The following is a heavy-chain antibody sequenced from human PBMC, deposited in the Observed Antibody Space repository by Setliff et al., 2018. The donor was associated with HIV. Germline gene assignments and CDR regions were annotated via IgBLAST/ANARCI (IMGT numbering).Heavy chain of an antibody. Sequence: GGSLRLSCAASGFTFSTYPMSWVRQAPGKGLEWVSYITGSGDIIHYADSVKGRFTDSRDNAKNPLYLQMSNLRAEDTAMYYCASPVMMIRVTKDYWGQGTLVTVSS. V-gene: IGHV3-48*04. CDR1: GFTFSTYP. D-gene: IGHD4-17*01. CDR3: ASPVMMIRVTKDY. J-gene: IGHJ4*02. CDR2: ITGSGDII.